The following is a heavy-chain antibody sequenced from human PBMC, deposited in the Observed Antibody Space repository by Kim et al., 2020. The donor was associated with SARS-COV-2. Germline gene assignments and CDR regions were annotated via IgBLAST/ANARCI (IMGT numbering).Heavy chain of an antibody. CDR2: IKQDGSEK. J-gene: IGHJ6*02. CDR1: GFTFSSYW. V-gene: IGHV3-7*01. Sequence: GGSLRLSCAASGFTFSSYWMSWVRQAPGKGLEWVANIKQDGSEKYYVDSVKGRFTISRDNAKNSLYLQMNSLRAEDTAVYYCARDNSHSSLSTKHSYGMDVWGQGTTVTVSS. D-gene: IGHD6-13*01. CDR3: ARDNSHSSLSTKHSYGMDV.